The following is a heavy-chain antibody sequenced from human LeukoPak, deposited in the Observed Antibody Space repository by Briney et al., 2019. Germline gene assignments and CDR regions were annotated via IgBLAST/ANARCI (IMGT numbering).Heavy chain of an antibody. Sequence: GGSLRLSCAASGFTFSLYSMNWVRQAPGKGLEWVSCISSSSSYIYYADSVKGRFTISRDNAKNSLYLQVSSLRAEDTAVYYCARGDGRGSYKDYYFDYWGQGSLVTVSS. CDR1: GFTFSLYS. J-gene: IGHJ4*02. V-gene: IGHV3-21*01. D-gene: IGHD1-26*01. CDR2: ISSSSSYI. CDR3: ARGDGRGSYKDYYFDY.